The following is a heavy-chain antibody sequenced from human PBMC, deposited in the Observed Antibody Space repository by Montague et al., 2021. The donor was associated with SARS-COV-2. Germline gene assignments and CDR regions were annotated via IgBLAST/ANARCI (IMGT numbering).Heavy chain of an antibody. D-gene: IGHD4-17*01. CDR2: INSSSTYI. V-gene: IGHV3-21*04. CDR3: ARAAHDYGDYDY. CDR1: GFTFSRYS. J-gene: IGHJ4*02. Sequence: SLRLSCAASGFTFSRYSMNWVRQAPGKGLEWVSAINSSSTYILHADSVRGRFTISRDNAKNSLYLQMNSLRAEDTAVYYCARAAHDYGDYDYWGQGTLVTVSS.